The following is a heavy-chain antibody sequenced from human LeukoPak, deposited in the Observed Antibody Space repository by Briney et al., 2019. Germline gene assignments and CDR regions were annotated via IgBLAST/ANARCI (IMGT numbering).Heavy chain of an antibody. CDR1: GGSVDTRDYY. Sequence: SETLSLTCTVSGGSVDTRDYYWGWIRQSPGEGLTWLASIYYNGIRYHNPSLLSRLTITVDASKNQFSLRVNSVTAADTAVYFCVRIRPTDYDDIFLQTFDSWGPGTLVTVSS. D-gene: IGHD3-9*01. CDR3: VRIRPTDYDDIFLQTFDS. CDR2: IYYNGIR. V-gene: IGHV4-39*07. J-gene: IGHJ5*01.